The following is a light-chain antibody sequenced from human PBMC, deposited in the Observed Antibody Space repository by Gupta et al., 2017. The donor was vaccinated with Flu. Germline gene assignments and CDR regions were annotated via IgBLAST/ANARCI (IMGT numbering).Light chain of an antibody. J-gene: IGKJ2*01. Sequence: DIQMTQSPSTLSASVGDRVTITCRASQTITNWLAWYQQKPGKAPKLIIYEASSSESGVPSRFSVSGSGTXFTLTIXGLQPPDFATYYCHQVSSYWHTFGXGTKMEIK. V-gene: IGKV1-5*03. CDR2: EAS. CDR3: HQVSSYWHT. CDR1: QTITNW.